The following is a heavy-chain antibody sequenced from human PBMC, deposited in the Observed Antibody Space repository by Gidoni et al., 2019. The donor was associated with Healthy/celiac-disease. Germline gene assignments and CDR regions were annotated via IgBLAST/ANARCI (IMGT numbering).Heavy chain of an antibody. Sequence: QVQLQESGPGLMKPSETLSLTCAVSVYSISRVYYWCWIRQRPGKGLEWIGSIYHSGSTYYNPSLKSRVTISVDTSKNQFSLKLSSVTAADTAVYYCARGRVLLWFGEGQLNWFDPWGQGTLVTVSS. V-gene: IGHV4-38-2*01. CDR1: VYSISRVYY. D-gene: IGHD3-10*01. CDR3: ARGRVLLWFGEGQLNWFDP. CDR2: IYHSGST. J-gene: IGHJ5*02.